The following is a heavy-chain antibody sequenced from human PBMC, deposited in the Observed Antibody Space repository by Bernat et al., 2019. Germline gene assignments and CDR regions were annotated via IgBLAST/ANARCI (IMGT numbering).Heavy chain of an antibody. D-gene: IGHD3-22*01. J-gene: IGHJ4*02. Sequence: QVQLVQSGAEVKKPGASVKVSCKASGYTFTSYGISWVRQAPGQGLEWMGWISAYNGNTNYAQKLQGRVTMTTDTSTSTAYMELRSLRSDDPAVYYCERVDYDDSSGYSDDYWGQGTLVTVSS. CDR2: ISAYNGNT. CDR3: ERVDYDDSSGYSDDY. CDR1: GYTFTSYG. V-gene: IGHV1-18*01.